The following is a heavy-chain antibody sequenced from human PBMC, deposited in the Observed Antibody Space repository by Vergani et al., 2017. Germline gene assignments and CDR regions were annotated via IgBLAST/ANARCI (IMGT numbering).Heavy chain of an antibody. CDR3: ARSTGNDILTGYAGGHAFDI. J-gene: IGHJ3*02. CDR2: IYTSGST. V-gene: IGHV4-4*07. Sequence: QVQLQESGPGLVKPSETLSLTCTVSGGSISSYYWSWIRQPAGKGLEWIGRIYTSGSTNYNPSLKSRVTMSVDTSKNQFSLKLSSVTAADTAVYYCARSTGNDILTGYAGGHAFDIWGQGTMVTVSS. CDR1: GGSISSYY. D-gene: IGHD3-9*01.